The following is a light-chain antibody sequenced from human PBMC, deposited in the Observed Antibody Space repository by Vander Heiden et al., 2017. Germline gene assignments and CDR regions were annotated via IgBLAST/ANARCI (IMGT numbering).Light chain of an antibody. CDR3: QRSYSTPHT. Sequence: DIQMTQSPSSLSASVGDRVTITCRASQSISSYLNWYQQKPGKVPKLLIYAASSLQSGVPSRFSGSGSGTDFTLTISSLQPEDFATYYCQRSYSTPHTFGQGTKLEIK. J-gene: IGKJ2*01. V-gene: IGKV1-39*01. CDR2: AAS. CDR1: QSISSY.